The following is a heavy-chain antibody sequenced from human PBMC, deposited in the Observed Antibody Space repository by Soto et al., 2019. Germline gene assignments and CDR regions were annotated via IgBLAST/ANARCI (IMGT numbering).Heavy chain of an antibody. CDR1: GGSISSSSYY. CDR3: ARLARPRYYFDY. J-gene: IGHJ4*02. V-gene: IGHV4-39*01. Sequence: QLQLQESGPGLVKPSETLSLTCTVSGGSISSSSYYWGWIRQPPGKGLEWIGSIYYSGSTYYNPSLKSRVTIPVDTSKNQFSLKLSSVTAADTAVYYCARLARPRYYFDYWGQGTLVTVSS. CDR2: IYYSGST.